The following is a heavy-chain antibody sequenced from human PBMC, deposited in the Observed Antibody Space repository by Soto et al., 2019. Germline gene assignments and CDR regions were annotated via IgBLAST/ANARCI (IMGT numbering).Heavy chain of an antibody. J-gene: IGHJ4*02. D-gene: IGHD5-12*01. CDR2: INKDGSET. V-gene: IGHV3-7*01. CDR1: GFTFRNYW. Sequence: EVQLVESGGGLVQPGGSPRLSCAASGFTFRNYWLSWVRQAPGKGLEWVANINKDGSETYYADSVDGRFTVSRDNAENSLSLQMNSLTGEDTAVYYCARVYLMATITSLEYWGQGTLVTVSS. CDR3: ARVYLMATITSLEY.